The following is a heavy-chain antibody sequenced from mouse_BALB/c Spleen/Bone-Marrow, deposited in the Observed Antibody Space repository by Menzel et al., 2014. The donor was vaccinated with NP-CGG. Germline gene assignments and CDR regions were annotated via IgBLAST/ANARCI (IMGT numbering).Heavy chain of an antibody. Sequence: VQLQQSGAELMKPGASVKIFCKATGYTFSSYWIEWVKQRPGHGLEWIGEILPGSGSTNYNEKFKGKATFTADTSSNTAYMQLSSLTSEDSAVYYCARWGSFAYWGQGTLVTVSA. D-gene: IGHD1-1*01. CDR2: ILPGSGST. V-gene: IGHV1-9*01. J-gene: IGHJ3*01. CDR1: GYTFSSYW. CDR3: ARWGSFAY.